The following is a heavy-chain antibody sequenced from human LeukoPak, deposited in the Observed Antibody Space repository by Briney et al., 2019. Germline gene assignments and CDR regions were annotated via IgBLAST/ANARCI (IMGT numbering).Heavy chain of an antibody. D-gene: IGHD6-13*01. Sequence: PSETLSLTCAVSGGSISSGNWWSWVHQPPGKGLEWIGQIYHSGSTNYNPSLKSRVTISVEKSKNQFSLNLTSVTAADTAVYYCARGLVAAGTDYRGQGTLVTVSS. CDR1: GGSISSGNW. V-gene: IGHV4-4*02. CDR3: ARGLVAAGTDY. J-gene: IGHJ4*02. CDR2: IYHSGST.